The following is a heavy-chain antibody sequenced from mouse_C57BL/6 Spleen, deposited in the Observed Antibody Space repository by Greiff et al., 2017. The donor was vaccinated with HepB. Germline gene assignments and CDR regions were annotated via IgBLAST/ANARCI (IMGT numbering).Heavy chain of an antibody. D-gene: IGHD2-1*01. V-gene: IGHV1-26*01. CDR1: GYTFTDYY. CDR3: ATIYYGNRYYFDY. Sequence: EVQLQQSGPELVKPGASVKISCKASGYTFTDYYMNWVKQSHGKSLEWIGDINPNNGGTSYNQKFKGKATLTVDKSSSTAYMELRSLTSEDSAVYYCATIYYGNRYYFDYWGQGTTLTVSS. CDR2: INPNNGGT. J-gene: IGHJ2*01.